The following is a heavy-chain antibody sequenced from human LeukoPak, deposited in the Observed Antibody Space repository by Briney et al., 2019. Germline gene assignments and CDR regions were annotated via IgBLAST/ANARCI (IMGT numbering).Heavy chain of an antibody. D-gene: IGHD3-16*01. Sequence: GESLKISCQGSGYSFTNYWIGWVRQLPGKGLEWMGMIYPGDSDTRYSPSFQGQVTISADKSISTAYLQWSSLKASDTATYFCARHGSSYYEPRYNWFDPWGQGTQVTVSS. CDR2: IYPGDSDT. CDR1: GYSFTNYW. J-gene: IGHJ5*02. V-gene: IGHV5-51*01. CDR3: ARHGSSYYEPRYNWFDP.